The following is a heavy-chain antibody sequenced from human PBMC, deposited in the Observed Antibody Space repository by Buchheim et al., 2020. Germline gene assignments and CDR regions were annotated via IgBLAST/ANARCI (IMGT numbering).Heavy chain of an antibody. V-gene: IGHV1-46*01. CDR3: ARDYYEVPEF. Sequence: QVQLVQSGPELKKPGASVKVSCKASGYTFSTSSMHWVRQAPGQGLEWMGIINPRGGRPTYAQTIQGRVTMTNDNTTNTTYMELSSLTSEDTAFYYCARDYYEVPEFWGQGTL. CDR2: INPRGGRP. CDR1: GYTFSTSS. J-gene: IGHJ4*02. D-gene: IGHD3-22*01.